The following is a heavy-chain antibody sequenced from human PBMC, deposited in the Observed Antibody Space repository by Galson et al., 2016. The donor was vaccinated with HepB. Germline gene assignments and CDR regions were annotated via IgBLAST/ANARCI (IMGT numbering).Heavy chain of an antibody. Sequence: SLRLSCAASGFTFSNYWMHWVRQAPGKGLVWVSRINSDGSSTTFADSVKGRFTISRDNAKNTLYLQMNSLRAEDTAVYYCARDQIGWGQFDYWGQGTLVTVSS. D-gene: IGHD3-16*01. CDR3: ARDQIGWGQFDY. J-gene: IGHJ4*02. CDR1: GFTFSNYW. V-gene: IGHV3-74*01. CDR2: INSDGSST.